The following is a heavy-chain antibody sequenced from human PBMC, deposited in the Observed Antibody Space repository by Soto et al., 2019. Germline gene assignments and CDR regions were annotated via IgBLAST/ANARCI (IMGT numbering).Heavy chain of an antibody. J-gene: IGHJ4*02. D-gene: IGHD2-21*02. CDR2: IYWDDDK. CDR1: GSSLTTSGVG. CDR3: ANRPIGDWTFRFDC. Sequence: QITLKESGPTLGKPTQTRTLTCTFSGSSLTTSGVGVGWIHQPPGKALEWLALIYWDDDKRYSPSLKSRLTITKDTSKDQVGLTMTNMDPLDTATYYCANRPIGDWTFRFDCWGQGTLVTVSA. V-gene: IGHV2-5*02.